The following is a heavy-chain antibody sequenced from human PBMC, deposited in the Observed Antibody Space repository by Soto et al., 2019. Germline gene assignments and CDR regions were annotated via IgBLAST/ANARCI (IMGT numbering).Heavy chain of an antibody. J-gene: IGHJ3*02. CDR1: GYTFTSYG. CDR2: ISAYNGNT. V-gene: IGHV1-18*01. D-gene: IGHD5-18*01. CDR3: ARVDTAMIGFGAFDI. Sequence: ASVKVSCKASGYTFTSYGISWVRQAPGQGPEWMGWISAYNGNTNYAQKLQGRVTMTTDTSTSTAYMELRSLRSDDTAVYYCARVDTAMIGFGAFDIWGQGTMVTVS.